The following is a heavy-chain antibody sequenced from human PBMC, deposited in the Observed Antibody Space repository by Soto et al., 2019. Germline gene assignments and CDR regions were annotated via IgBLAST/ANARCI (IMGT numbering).Heavy chain of an antibody. J-gene: IGHJ6*02. CDR1: GFTFSSYA. Sequence: GGSLRLSCAASGFTFSSYAMSWVRQAPGKGLEWVSAISGSGGSTYYADSVKGRFTISRDNSKNTLYLQMNSLRAEDTAVYYCAKDRNGMGLWFGELNYYYYGMDVWGQGTTVTVSS. V-gene: IGHV3-23*01. D-gene: IGHD3-10*01. CDR3: AKDRNGMGLWFGELNYYYYGMDV. CDR2: ISGSGGST.